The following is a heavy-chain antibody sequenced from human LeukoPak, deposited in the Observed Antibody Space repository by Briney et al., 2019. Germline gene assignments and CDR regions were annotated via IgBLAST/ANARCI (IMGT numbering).Heavy chain of an antibody. V-gene: IGHV3-30*18. Sequence: QPGGFLRLSCAASGFTFSSYGMHWVRQAPGKGLEWVAVISYDGSNKYYADSVKGRFTISRDNSKNTLYLQMNSLRAEDTAVYYCAKRGDQTGDYWGQGTLVTVSS. CDR1: GFTFSSYG. D-gene: IGHD3-10*01. CDR2: ISYDGSNK. J-gene: IGHJ4*02. CDR3: AKRGDQTGDY.